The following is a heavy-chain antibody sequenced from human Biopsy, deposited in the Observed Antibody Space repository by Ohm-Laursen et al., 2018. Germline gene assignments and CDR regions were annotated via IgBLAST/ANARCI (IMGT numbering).Heavy chain of an antibody. Sequence: SLRLSCAASGFNVNNKFMSWVRQVPGKGLEWISHISSSGTTIYYGDVVRGRFTISRDNDKNSLFLQMNSLRADDTAVYYCTGRYDIGAYGVDVWGQGTTVIVSS. CDR1: GFNVNNKF. D-gene: IGHD3-9*01. V-gene: IGHV3-11*01. CDR3: TGRYDIGAYGVDV. CDR2: ISSSGTTI. J-gene: IGHJ6*02.